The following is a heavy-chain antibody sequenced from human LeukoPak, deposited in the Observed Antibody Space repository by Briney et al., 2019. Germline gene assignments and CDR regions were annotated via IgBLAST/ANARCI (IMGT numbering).Heavy chain of an antibody. V-gene: IGHV1-18*01. D-gene: IGHD4-17*01. CDR1: GYTFTSYG. Sequence: GASVKVSCKASGYTFTSYGISWVRQAPGQGLEWVGWISAYNGNTNYAQKLQGRVTMTTDTSTSTAYMELRSLRSDDTAVYYCASWGSTTVRSYGMDVWGQGTTVTVSS. J-gene: IGHJ6*02. CDR2: ISAYNGNT. CDR3: ASWGSTTVRSYGMDV.